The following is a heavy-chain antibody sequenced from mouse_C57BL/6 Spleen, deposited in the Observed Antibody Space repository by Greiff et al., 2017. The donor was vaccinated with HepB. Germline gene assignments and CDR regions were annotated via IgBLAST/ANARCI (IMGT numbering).Heavy chain of an antibody. J-gene: IGHJ2*01. CDR2: ISDGGSYT. CDR3: ARFYDGYFDY. V-gene: IGHV5-4*01. CDR1: GFTFSSYA. Sequence: DVQLVESGGGLVKPGGSLKLSCAASGFTFSSYAMSWVRQTPEKRLEWVATISDGGSYTYYPDNVKGRFTISRDNAKNNLYLQMSHLKSEDTAMYYCARFYDGYFDYWGQGTTLTVSS. D-gene: IGHD2-3*01.